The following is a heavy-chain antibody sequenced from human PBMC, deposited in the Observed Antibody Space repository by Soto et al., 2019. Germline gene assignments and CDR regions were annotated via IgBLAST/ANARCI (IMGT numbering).Heavy chain of an antibody. CDR3: ARQRGLGKWYFDF. J-gene: IGHJ4*02. CDR1: GDSITGENW. Sequence: QLQLQESGPGLVKPSETLSLTCAVFGDSITGENWWTWVRQPPGKGREWIGSINYGGTTYYNPSRKSRVSMSVDRSNNQFFLRLRSVTAADTTVFYCARQRGLGKWYFDFWGQGTLVTVSS. CDR2: INYGGTT. V-gene: IGHV4-39*01. D-gene: IGHD1-26*01.